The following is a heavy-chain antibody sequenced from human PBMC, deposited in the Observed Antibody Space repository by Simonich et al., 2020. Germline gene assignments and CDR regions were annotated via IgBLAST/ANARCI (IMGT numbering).Heavy chain of an antibody. CDR3: ATYYFDY. CDR1: GFTFSSYA. CDR2: ISGSGGST. J-gene: IGHJ4*02. Sequence: EVQLLESGGGLVQPGGSLRLSCATSGFTFSSYAMSWVRQAPGKGRGWVSAISGSGGSTYYADSVKGRCTISRDNSKNTLYLQMNSLRAEDTAVYYCATYYFDYWGQGTLVTVSS. V-gene: IGHV3-23*01.